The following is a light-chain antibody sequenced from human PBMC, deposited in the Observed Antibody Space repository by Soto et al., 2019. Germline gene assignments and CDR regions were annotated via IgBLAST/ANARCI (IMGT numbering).Light chain of an antibody. Sequence: QSVLTQPPSASASLGASVTLTCTLSSGYSNYEVDWYQQRPGKGPRFVMRVGTGGIVGSKGDGIPDRFSVLGSGLNRYLTIKNIQEEDESDYHCGADHASGSNFVYVFGTGTKVTVL. J-gene: IGLJ1*01. V-gene: IGLV9-49*01. CDR1: SGYSNYE. CDR2: VGTGGIVG. CDR3: GADHASGSNFVYV.